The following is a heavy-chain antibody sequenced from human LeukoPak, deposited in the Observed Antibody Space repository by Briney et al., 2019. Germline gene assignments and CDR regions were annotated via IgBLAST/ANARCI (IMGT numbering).Heavy chain of an antibody. Sequence: SETLSLTCAVYGGSFSGYYWSWIRQPPGKGLEWIGEINHSGSTNYNPSLKSRVTISVDTSKNQFSLKLSSVTAADTAVYYCARGIVYSSGWYRAFDIWGQGTMVTVSS. CDR2: INHSGST. CDR1: GGSFSGYY. J-gene: IGHJ3*02. CDR3: ARGIVYSSGWYRAFDI. D-gene: IGHD6-19*01. V-gene: IGHV4-34*01.